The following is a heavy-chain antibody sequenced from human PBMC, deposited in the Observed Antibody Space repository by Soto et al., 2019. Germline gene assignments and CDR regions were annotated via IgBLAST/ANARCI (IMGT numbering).Heavy chain of an antibody. CDR3: ARDGWWLPERGDYYYGMDV. V-gene: IGHV1-3*01. Sequence: ASVTVSCKASGYFFSSYAIHWVRQAPGRRLEWMGWINGVNGNIKYSENFQGRVTLTRDTSASTAYMEVSSLRSEDTAVYYCARDGWWLPERGDYYYGMDVWCQATTVTVSS. CDR1: GYFFSSYA. D-gene: IGHD5-12*01. J-gene: IGHJ6*02. CDR2: INGVNGNI.